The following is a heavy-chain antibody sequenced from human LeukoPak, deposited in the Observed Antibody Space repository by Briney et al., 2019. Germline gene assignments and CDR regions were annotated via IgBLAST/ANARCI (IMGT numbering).Heavy chain of an antibody. Sequence: GGSLRLSCAASGFTFSSYSMNWVRQAPGKGLEWVSSISSSSSYIYYADSVKGRFTISRDNAKNSLYLQMNSLRAEDTAVYYCTHLMTTAPNYYYYMDVWGKGTSVTVSS. D-gene: IGHD4-17*01. CDR1: GFTFSSYS. V-gene: IGHV3-21*01. CDR2: ISSSSSYI. J-gene: IGHJ6*03. CDR3: THLMTTAPNYYYYMDV.